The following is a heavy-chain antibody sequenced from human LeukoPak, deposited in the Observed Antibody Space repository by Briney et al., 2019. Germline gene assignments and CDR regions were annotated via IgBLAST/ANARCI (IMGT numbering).Heavy chain of an antibody. CDR3: ATDRDSSRQKRFDY. D-gene: IGHD6-13*01. J-gene: IGHJ4*02. Sequence: GESLRLSCAPSGFTLSTYAMNWVRQAPGKGLEWVSSISTGGSDIHYVDSVKGRFTISRDNAKNSLYLQMNSLGAEDTAVYYCATDRDSSRQKRFDYWGQGTLVTVSS. CDR1: GFTLSTYA. CDR2: ISTGGSDI. V-gene: IGHV3-21*01.